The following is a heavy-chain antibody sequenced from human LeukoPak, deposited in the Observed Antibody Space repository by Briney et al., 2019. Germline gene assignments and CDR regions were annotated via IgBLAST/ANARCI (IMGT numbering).Heavy chain of an antibody. CDR3: ARGGLVGAISWFDP. CDR1: GGTFSSYA. V-gene: IGHV1-69*05. CDR2: IIPIFGTA. J-gene: IGHJ5*02. Sequence: ASVKVSCKASGGTFSSYAISWVRQAPGQGLEWMGGIIPIFGTANYAQKFQGRVTITTDESTSTAYMELSSLRSEDTAVYYCARGGLVGAISWFDPWGQGTLVTVSS. D-gene: IGHD1-26*01.